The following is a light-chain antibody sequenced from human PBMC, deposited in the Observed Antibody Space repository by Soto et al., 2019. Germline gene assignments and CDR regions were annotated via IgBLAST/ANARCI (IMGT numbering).Light chain of an antibody. CDR3: QRANSFPFT. CDR1: QGINSW. V-gene: IGKV1-12*01. CDR2: AAS. Sequence: DIPMTQSPSSVSASVGDRVTITCRASQGINSWLAWYQQKPGKAPKLLIYAASSLQSGVPSRFSGSGSVTDFTLTISSLQPEDFATYYCQRANSFPFTFGPGTTVDIK. J-gene: IGKJ3*01.